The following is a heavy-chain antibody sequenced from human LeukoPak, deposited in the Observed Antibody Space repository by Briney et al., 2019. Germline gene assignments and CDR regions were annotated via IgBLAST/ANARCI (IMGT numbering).Heavy chain of an antibody. CDR1: GLTFSRHG. D-gene: IGHD3-10*01. CDR2: IWYDGSNK. V-gene: IGHV3-33*01. Sequence: GGSLRLSCAASGLTFSRHGMHWVRQAPGKGLEWVAVIWYDGSNKYYVDSVKGRFTISRDNSKNTLYLQMDSLRAEDTAVYYCARDPYYGSGKYYHGMDLWGQGTTVTVSS. J-gene: IGHJ6*02. CDR3: ARDPYYGSGKYYHGMDL.